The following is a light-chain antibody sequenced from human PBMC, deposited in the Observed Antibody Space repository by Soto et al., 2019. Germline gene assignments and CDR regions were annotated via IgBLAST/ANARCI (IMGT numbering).Light chain of an antibody. CDR2: SNN. CDR3: AAWDDSLNCYV. V-gene: IGLV1-44*01. CDR1: SSNIGSNT. Sequence: QSVLTQPPSAPGTPGQRVTISCSGSSSNIGSNTVNWYQQLPGTAPKLLIYSNNQRPSGVPDRFSGSKSGTSASLAISGLQSEDEADYYCAAWDDSLNCYVFGTGTKVTVL. J-gene: IGLJ1*01.